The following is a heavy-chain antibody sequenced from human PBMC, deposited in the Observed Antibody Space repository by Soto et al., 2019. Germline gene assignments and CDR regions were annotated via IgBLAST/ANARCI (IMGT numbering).Heavy chain of an antibody. D-gene: IGHD2-2*01. Sequence: QVQLVESGGGLVKPGGSLRLSCAASGFTFSDYYMSWIRQAPGKGLEWISYISGSNIYTNYADSVKGRFTISRDNANNSLDLQKDRLRVEDTAVYYCARSGGEVIPAAIGGGYGMDVWGQGTTVTVSS. CDR2: ISGSNIYT. J-gene: IGHJ6*02. CDR3: ARSGGEVIPAAIGGGYGMDV. V-gene: IGHV3-11*06. CDR1: GFTFSDYY.